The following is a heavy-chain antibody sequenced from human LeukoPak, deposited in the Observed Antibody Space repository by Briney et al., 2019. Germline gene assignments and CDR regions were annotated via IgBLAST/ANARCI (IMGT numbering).Heavy chain of an antibody. J-gene: IGHJ3*02. V-gene: IGHV3-21*01. Sequence: GGSLRLYCAASGFTFSSYSMNWVRQAPGKGLEWVSSISSSSSYIYYADSVKGRFTISRDNAKNSLYLQMNSLRAEDTAVYYGARDFVANGGEPYPDAFDIWGQGTMVTVSS. CDR3: ARDFVANGGEPYPDAFDI. D-gene: IGHD3-10*01. CDR1: GFTFSSYS. CDR2: ISSSSSYI.